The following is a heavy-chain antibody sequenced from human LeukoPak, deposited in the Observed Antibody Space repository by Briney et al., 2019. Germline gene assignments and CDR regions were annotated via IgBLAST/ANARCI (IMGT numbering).Heavy chain of an antibody. CDR2: TETGNDDT. CDR3: ARGFQGTFDI. J-gene: IGHJ3*02. Sequence: GASVKVSCKASGYTFTKHAMHWVRQAPGQRFEWMGWTETGNDDTTYSQEFQDRVTITRDTSANTVYMELSSLRSEDTAMYYCARGFQGTFDIWGQGTMVTVSS. CDR1: GYTFTKHA. D-gene: IGHD2-21*01. V-gene: IGHV1-3*02.